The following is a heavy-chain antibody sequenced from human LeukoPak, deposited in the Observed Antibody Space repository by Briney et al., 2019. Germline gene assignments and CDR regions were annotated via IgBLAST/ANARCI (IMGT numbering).Heavy chain of an antibody. J-gene: IGHJ4*02. CDR1: GYTFIRYA. CDR2: INMYTANP. V-gene: IGHV7-4-1*02. D-gene: IGHD3-16*01. CDR3: ARHDNDDDFDY. Sequence: ASVKISCKASGYTFIRYAINWLRQVPGQGLEWMGWINMYTANPAYAQGFTERFVFSLNTSVSTAYLEISNLKAEDTAVYYCARHDNDDDFDYWGQGTLVTVSS.